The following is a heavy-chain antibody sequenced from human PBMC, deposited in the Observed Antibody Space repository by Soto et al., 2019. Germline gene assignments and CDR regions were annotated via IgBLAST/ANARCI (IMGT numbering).Heavy chain of an antibody. Sequence: QVQLVESGGGVVQPGRSLRLSCAASGLTFSSYAMHWVRQAPGKGLEWVAVISYDGSNKYYADSVKGRFTIFRDNSKNMLHLQMNSLSSDDTAVYYCSIDPSRSYPDYSIDVWGQGCTVIAS. D-gene: IGHD6-6*01. CDR2: ISYDGSNK. CDR3: SIDPSRSYPDYSIDV. CDR1: GLTFSSYA. V-gene: IGHV3-30-3*01. J-gene: IGHJ6*02.